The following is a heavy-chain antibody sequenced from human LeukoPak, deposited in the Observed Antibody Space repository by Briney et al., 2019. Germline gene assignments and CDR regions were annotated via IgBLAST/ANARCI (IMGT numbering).Heavy chain of an antibody. D-gene: IGHD3-22*01. V-gene: IGHV4-34*01. CDR2: NNHSGST. CDR3: ARGRDYYDSSGYYY. J-gene: IGHJ4*02. CDR1: GGSFSGYY. Sequence: SETLSLTCAVYGGSFSGYYWSWIRQPPGKGLEWIGKNNHSGSTNYNPSLKSRVTISVDTSKNQFSLKLSSVTAADTAVYYCARGRDYYDSSGYYYWGQGTLVTVSS.